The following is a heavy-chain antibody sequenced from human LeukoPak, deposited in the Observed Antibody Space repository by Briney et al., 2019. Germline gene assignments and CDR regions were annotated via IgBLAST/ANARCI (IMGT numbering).Heavy chain of an antibody. J-gene: IGHJ4*02. CDR1: GGSFSGYY. V-gene: IGHV4-34*01. Sequence: PSETLSLTCGVHGGSFSGYYWTWIRQLPGKGLEWIGEINHSGSTNYNPSLKSRVTISVDTSKNQFSLKLSSVTAADTAVYYCARARGAVAGYSDYWGQGTLVTVSS. CDR2: INHSGST. D-gene: IGHD6-19*01. CDR3: ARARGAVAGYSDY.